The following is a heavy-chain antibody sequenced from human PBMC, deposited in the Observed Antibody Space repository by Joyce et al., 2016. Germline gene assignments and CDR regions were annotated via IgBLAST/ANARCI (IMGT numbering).Heavy chain of an antibody. CDR3: ARERGGGMSAFDI. V-gene: IGHV3-13*05. J-gene: IGHJ3*02. Sequence: EVQLVEAGGALVQPGGSLRLSCAAFGFPFSAYEIHWVRQTTGKGLEWVSAIGTAGDPYYAGSVKGRFTISRENAKSSLFLQMNSLRAEDTAVYYCARERGGGMSAFDIWGQGTMVTVSS. CDR2: IGTAGDP. D-gene: IGHD3-16*01. CDR1: GFPFSAYE.